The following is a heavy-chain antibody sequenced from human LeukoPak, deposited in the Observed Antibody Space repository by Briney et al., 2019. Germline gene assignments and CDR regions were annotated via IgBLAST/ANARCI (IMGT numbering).Heavy chain of an antibody. CDR3: ASPGPHDGYYYYGMDV. Sequence: GGSLRLSCAASGFTFSSYSMNWVRQAPGKGLEWVSSISSSSSYIYYADSVKGRFTISRDNAKNSLYLQMNSLRAEDTAVYYCASPGPHDGYYYYGMDVWGQGTTVTVSS. D-gene: IGHD7-27*01. V-gene: IGHV3-21*01. J-gene: IGHJ6*02. CDR1: GFTFSSYS. CDR2: ISSSSSYI.